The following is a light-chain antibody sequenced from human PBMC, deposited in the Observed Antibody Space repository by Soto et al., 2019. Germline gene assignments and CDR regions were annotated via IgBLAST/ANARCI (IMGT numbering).Light chain of an antibody. CDR3: QQSDSTSWT. CDR1: QSIRSY. V-gene: IGKV1-39*01. Sequence: DLQMTQSPSSLSASVGARVTITCRASQSIRSYLNWYQQKPGKAPILLIYSASSLQSGVPSRFSGSGFGTDFALTISSLQPEDFATYYCQQSDSTSWTFGQGTKVEIK. CDR2: SAS. J-gene: IGKJ1*01.